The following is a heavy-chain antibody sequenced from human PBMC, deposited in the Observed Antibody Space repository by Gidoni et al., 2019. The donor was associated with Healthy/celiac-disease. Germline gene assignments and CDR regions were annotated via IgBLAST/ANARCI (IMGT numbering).Heavy chain of an antibody. D-gene: IGHD3-10*01. CDR3: ARHSDYYGSGTTDY. CDR1: GYSFTSYW. Sequence: DVQLVQSGAEVKKPGESLKISCKGSGYSFTSYWIGCVRQMPGKGLDWFGIIYTGDSDTRYSPSFQGQVTISADKYISTAYLQWSSLKASDTAMYYCARHSDYYGSGTTDYGGQGTLVTVSS. CDR2: IYTGDSDT. J-gene: IGHJ4*02. V-gene: IGHV5-51*01.